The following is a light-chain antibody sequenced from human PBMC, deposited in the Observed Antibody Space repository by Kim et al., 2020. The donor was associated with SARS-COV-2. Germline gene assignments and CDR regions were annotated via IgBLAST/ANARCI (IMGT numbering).Light chain of an antibody. J-gene: IGLJ3*02. Sequence: QSALTQPASVSGSPGQSITISCTGTSSDVGSYNLVSWYQQHPGKAPKLMIYEFSKRPSGVSNRFSGSKSGNTASLTISGLQAEDEADYYCCSYAGSSTYWLFGGGTQLTVL. CDR3: CSYAGSSTYWL. V-gene: IGLV2-23*02. CDR2: EFS. CDR1: SSDVGSYNL.